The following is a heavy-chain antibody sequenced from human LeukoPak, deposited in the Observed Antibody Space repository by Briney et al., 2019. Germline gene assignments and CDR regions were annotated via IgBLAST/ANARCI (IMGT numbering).Heavy chain of an antibody. V-gene: IGHV3-11*03. CDR1: GIPFSDFY. D-gene: IGHD6-13*01. J-gene: IGHJ4*02. CDR2: ISSSSSYT. Sequence: GGSLRLSCVVSGIPFSDFYMNWIRQAPGKGLEWISYISSSSSYTDYAESVKGRFTISRDNAKSALYLQMNDLRVDDTALYYCAAGTAADYWGQGTLVLVSS. CDR3: AAGTAADY.